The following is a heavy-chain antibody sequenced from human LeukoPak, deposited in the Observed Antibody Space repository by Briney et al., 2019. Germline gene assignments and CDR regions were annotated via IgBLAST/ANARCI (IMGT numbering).Heavy chain of an antibody. V-gene: IGHV4-34*01. CDR1: GGSFSGYY. CDR2: INHSGST. J-gene: IGHJ4*02. CDR3: ASWVYSSSWY. Sequence: ASETLSLTCAVYGGSFSGYYWSWIRQPPGKGLEWIGEINHSGSTNYNPSLKSRVTISVDTSKNQFSLKLSSVTAADTAVYYCASWVYSSSWYWGQGTLVTVFS. D-gene: IGHD6-13*01.